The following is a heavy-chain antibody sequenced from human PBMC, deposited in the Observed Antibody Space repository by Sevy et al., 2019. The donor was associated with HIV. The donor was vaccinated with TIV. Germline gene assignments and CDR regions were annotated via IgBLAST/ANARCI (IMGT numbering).Heavy chain of an antibody. D-gene: IGHD3-3*01. CDR1: GYTFNGYY. Sequence: ASVKVSCKASGYTFNGYYMHWVRQAPGQGLEWMGWINPNSGGTSYAQKFQGRVTMTRDTSISTAYMELSRLRSDDTAVYYCASTYYDFWSGSSYGMDVWGQGTTVTVSS. CDR3: ASTYYDFWSGSSYGMDV. V-gene: IGHV1-2*02. CDR2: INPNSGGT. J-gene: IGHJ6*02.